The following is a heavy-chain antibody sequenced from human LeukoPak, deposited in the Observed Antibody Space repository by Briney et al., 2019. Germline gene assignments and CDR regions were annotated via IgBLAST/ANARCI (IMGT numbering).Heavy chain of an antibody. CDR3: ARVMMGATVTTFHYYCMDV. J-gene: IGHJ6*03. Sequence: GGSLILSCAACGFTFSHYTIGWIRQAPGKGLERVASITSSSSHIYYADSVKGRFTISRDNAKNEVYLQMNSLRGEDTAIYYCARVMMGATVTTFHYYCMDVWGVGTAVTVSS. D-gene: IGHD4-11*01. CDR1: GFTFSHYT. V-gene: IGHV3-21*01. CDR2: ITSSSSHI.